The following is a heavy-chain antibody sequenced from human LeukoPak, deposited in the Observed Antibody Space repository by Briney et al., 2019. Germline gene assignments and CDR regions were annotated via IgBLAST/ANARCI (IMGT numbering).Heavy chain of an antibody. J-gene: IGHJ4*02. CDR3: ARGTLWRGTWDY. V-gene: IGHV4-30-2*01. CDR1: GGSISSGGYY. D-gene: IGHD2-21*01. CDR2: IYHSGST. Sequence: SETLSLTCTVSGGSISSGGYYWSWIRQPPGKGLEWIGCIYHSGSTYYNPSLKSRVTISVDRSKNQFSLKLSSVTAADTAVYYCARGTLWRGTWDYWGQGALVTVSS.